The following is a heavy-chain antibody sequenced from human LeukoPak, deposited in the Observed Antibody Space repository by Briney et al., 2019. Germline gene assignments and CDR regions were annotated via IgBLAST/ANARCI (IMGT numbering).Heavy chain of an antibody. CDR3: AGGRSPYYDFWSGYSY. Sequence: SVKVSCKASGGTFSSYTISWVRQAPGQGLEWMGRIIPILGIANYAQKFQGRVTITADKSTSTAYMELSSLRSEDTAVYYCAGGRSPYYDFWSGYSYWGQGTLVTVSS. D-gene: IGHD3-3*01. V-gene: IGHV1-69*02. CDR2: IIPILGIA. J-gene: IGHJ4*02. CDR1: GGTFSSYT.